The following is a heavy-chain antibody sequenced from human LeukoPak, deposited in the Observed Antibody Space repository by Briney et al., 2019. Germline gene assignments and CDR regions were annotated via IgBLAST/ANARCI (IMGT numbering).Heavy chain of an antibody. CDR2: LSKSSTYV. D-gene: IGHD3/OR15-3a*01. J-gene: IGHJ5*02. V-gene: IGHV3-21*01. CDR1: GFTFSTYS. Sequence: GGSLRLSCAASGFTFSTYSMSWVRQAPGKGLEWASSLSKSSTYVYYAASVKGRFTISRDNAKNSLFLEMNSLRAEDTAVYYCARDPEASDDFNWFDPWGQGTLVTVSS. CDR3: ARDPEASDDFNWFDP.